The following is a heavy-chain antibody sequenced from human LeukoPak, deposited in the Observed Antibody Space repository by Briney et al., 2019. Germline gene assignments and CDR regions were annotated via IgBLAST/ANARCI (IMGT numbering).Heavy chain of an antibody. CDR3: ARQGFYEFWSGYYRTDAFDI. V-gene: IGHV4-4*07. CDR2: IYPSGST. CDR1: GGPISSYY. J-gene: IGHJ3*02. D-gene: IGHD3-3*01. Sequence: SETLSLTCTVSGGPISSYYWSWIRQPAGKGLEWIGRIYPSGSTNYNPSLKSRVTMSVDTSKNQFSLKLSSVTAADTAVYYCARQGFYEFWSGYYRTDAFDIWGQGTMVTVSS.